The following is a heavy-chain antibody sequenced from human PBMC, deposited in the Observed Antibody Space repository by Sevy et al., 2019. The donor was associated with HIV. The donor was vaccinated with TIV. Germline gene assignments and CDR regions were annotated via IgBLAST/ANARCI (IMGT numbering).Heavy chain of an antibody. V-gene: IGHV4-61*01. D-gene: IGHD3-16*01. Sequence: SETLSLSCSVSGGSVSSGTYYWSWIRQPPGKGLEWIGHIYKTGSTNYNLSLQSRVTISVDTSTNQFSLRLRSVTAADTAVNYCARVPRGQLWYSGSLGGYYYHMDVWGKGTTVTVSS. J-gene: IGHJ6*03. CDR1: GGSVSSGTYY. CDR3: ARVPRGQLWYSGSLGGYYYHMDV. CDR2: IYKTGST.